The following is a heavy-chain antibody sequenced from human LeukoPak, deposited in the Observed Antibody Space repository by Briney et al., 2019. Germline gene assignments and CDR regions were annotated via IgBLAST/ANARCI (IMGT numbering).Heavy chain of an antibody. J-gene: IGHJ4*02. D-gene: IGHD6-19*01. CDR2: ISWNSGSI. Sequence: GRSLRLTCAASGFTFDDYAMHWVRQAPGKGLEWVSGISWNSGSIGYADSVKGRFTISRDNAKNSLYLQMNSLRAEDTALYYCAKDIGPPDSGWYYFDYWGQGTLVTVSS. CDR1: GFTFDDYA. CDR3: AKDIGPPDSGWYYFDY. V-gene: IGHV3-9*01.